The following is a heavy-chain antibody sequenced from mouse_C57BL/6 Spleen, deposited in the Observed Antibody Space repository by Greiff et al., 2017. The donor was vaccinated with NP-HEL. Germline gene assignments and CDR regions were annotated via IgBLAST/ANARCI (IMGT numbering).Heavy chain of an antibody. CDR2: IRNKANGYTT. J-gene: IGHJ4*01. Sequence: EVQGVESGGGLVQPGGSLSLSCAASGFTFTDYYMSWVRQPPGKALEWLGFIRNKANGYTTEYSASVKGRFTISRDNSQSILYLQMNALRAEDSATYYCARLRVVARIYMDYWGQGTSVTVSS. CDR1: GFTFTDYY. D-gene: IGHD1-1*01. V-gene: IGHV7-3*01. CDR3: ARLRVVARIYMDY.